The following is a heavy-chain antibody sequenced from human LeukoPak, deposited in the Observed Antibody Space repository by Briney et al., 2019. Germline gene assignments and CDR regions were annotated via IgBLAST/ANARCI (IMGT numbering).Heavy chain of an antibody. CDR2: ISAHNDNT. D-gene: IGHD2-15*01. Sequence: ASVKVSCKASGYTFTRNGITWVRQAPGPRLEWMGWISAHNDNTKYAQKLQGRVTMTTETSTNTAYMELRSLTSDDTAVYYCAGDGPRYCSGGICYSDHWGQGTLVTVSS. CDR3: AGDGPRYCSGGICYSDH. CDR1: GYTFTRNG. J-gene: IGHJ4*02. V-gene: IGHV1-18*01.